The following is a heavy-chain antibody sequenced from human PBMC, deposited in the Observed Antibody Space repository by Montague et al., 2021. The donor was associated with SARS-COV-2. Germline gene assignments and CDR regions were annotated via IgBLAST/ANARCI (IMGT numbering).Heavy chain of an antibody. CDR1: RGSFSNYY. CDR2: INQGGAP. Sequence: SETLSLTCAVSRGSFSNYYWTWIRQSPGKGLEWIGEINQGGAPNYTPSLKSRVTISLDTSKKQISLKLNSVTVADTAVFFCARGRRVRGSFRHFDSISSGALDIWGQGTMVIVSS. V-gene: IGHV4-34*01. D-gene: IGHD3-9*01. J-gene: IGHJ3*02. CDR3: ARGRRVRGSFRHFDSISSGALDI.